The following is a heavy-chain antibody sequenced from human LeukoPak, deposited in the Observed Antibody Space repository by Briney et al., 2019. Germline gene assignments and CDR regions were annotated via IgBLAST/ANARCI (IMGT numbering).Heavy chain of an antibody. Sequence: GGSLRLSCAASGFTFSSYAMSWVRQAPGKGLEWVSAISGSGGSTYYADSVKGRFTISRDNSKNTLYLQMNSLRAEDTAVYYCAKSNAYYYDSSGYYYWGRGTLVTVSS. CDR3: AKSNAYYYDSSGYYY. CDR1: GFTFSSYA. J-gene: IGHJ4*02. V-gene: IGHV3-23*01. D-gene: IGHD3-22*01. CDR2: ISGSGGST.